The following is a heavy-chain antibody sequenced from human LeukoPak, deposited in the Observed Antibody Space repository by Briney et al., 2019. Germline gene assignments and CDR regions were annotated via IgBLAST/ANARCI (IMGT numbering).Heavy chain of an antibody. CDR3: AKDLGDNYAPGPYDY. Sequence: GGSLRLSCAASGFTFSNYAMSWVRQAPGKGLEWVSAVRGSAGSTYYADSVKGRSTISRDNSKNTQYLQMNSLRAEDTAVYYCAKDLGDNYAPGPYDYWGQGTLVTVSS. CDR2: VRGSAGST. J-gene: IGHJ4*02. V-gene: IGHV3-23*01. D-gene: IGHD2-2*01. CDR1: GFTFSNYA.